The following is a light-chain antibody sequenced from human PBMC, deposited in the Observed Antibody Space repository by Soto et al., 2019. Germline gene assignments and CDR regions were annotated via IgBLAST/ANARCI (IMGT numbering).Light chain of an antibody. CDR1: QSVSSK. Sequence: DIVITQSPATLSVSPGERATLSCRASQSVSSKLAWYQQRPGQAPRLLIYDASTRANGIPVRFSGSGSGTELTLTISSLQSEDFAVYDCQQYNNWPTLTFGGGTKVDIK. V-gene: IGKV3-15*01. CDR2: DAS. J-gene: IGKJ4*01. CDR3: QQYNNWPTLT.